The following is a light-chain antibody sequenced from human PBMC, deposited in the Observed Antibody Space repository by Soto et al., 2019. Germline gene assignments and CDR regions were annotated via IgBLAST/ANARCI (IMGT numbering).Light chain of an antibody. Sequence: DIPMTQSPSTLSASVGDRVTITCRASQSISSWLAWYQQKPGKAPKLLIYKASSLESGVPSMFSGSGSGTEFTLTISSLQPDDFASYYCQQYNSYPTFGQGTKVEIK. V-gene: IGKV1-5*03. CDR3: QQYNSYPT. CDR2: KAS. J-gene: IGKJ1*01. CDR1: QSISSW.